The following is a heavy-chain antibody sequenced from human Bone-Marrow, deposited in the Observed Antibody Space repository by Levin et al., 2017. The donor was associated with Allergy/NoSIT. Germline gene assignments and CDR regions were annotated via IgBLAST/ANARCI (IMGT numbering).Heavy chain of an antibody. CDR2: ISYDGSNK. V-gene: IGHV3-30*18. CDR3: AKDSDFWSGYYDYYYYGMDV. Sequence: GESLKISCAASGFTFSSYGMHWVRQAPGKGLEWVAVISYDGSNKYYADSVKGRFTISRDNSKNTLYLQMNSLRAEDTAVYYCAKDSDFWSGYYDYYYYGMDVWGQGTTVTVSS. J-gene: IGHJ6*02. CDR1: GFTFSSYG. D-gene: IGHD3-3*01.